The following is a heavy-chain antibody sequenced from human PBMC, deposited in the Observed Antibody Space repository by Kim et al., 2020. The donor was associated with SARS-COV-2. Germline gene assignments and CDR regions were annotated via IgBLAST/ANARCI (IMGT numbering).Heavy chain of an antibody. V-gene: IGHV6-1*01. D-gene: IGHD5-12*01. Sequence: SQTLSLTCAISGDSVSSNSAAWNWIRQSPSRGLEWLGRTYYRSKWYNDYAVSVKSRITINPDTSKNQFSLQLNSVTPEDTAVYYCAREDKRWLQLAYYYYYGMDVWGQGTTVTVSS. CDR1: GDSVSSNSAA. J-gene: IGHJ6*02. CDR3: AREDKRWLQLAYYYYYGMDV. CDR2: TYYRSKWYN.